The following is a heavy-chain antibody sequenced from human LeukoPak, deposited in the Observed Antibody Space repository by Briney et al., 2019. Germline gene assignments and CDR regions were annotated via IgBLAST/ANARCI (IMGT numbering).Heavy chain of an antibody. CDR2: TYYRSKWYN. V-gene: IGHV6-1*01. CDR3: TRDLAGLGV. Sequence: SQTLSLTCAISGDSVFNNNAAWNWIRQSPSRGLEWLGRTYYRSKWYNDYAISVKSRITINPDTSKNQFSTQLNSVTPEDTALYYCTRDLAGLGVWGQGTTVTVSS. J-gene: IGHJ6*02. CDR1: GDSVFNNNAA.